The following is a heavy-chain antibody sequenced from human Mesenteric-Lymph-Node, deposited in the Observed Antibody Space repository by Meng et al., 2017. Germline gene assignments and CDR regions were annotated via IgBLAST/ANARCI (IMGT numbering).Heavy chain of an antibody. J-gene: IGHJ4*02. CDR2: ISTDSRYI. CDR3: VRDGYNLVDY. D-gene: IGHD5-24*01. V-gene: IGHV3-21*06. Sequence: GESLKISCAASGFTFSKSAMNWVRQAPEKGLQWVSSISTDSRYIFYADSVKGRFTISRGNAKNSLSLQMTSLRAEDTAVYYCVRDGYNLVDYWGQGTLVTVSS. CDR1: GFTFSKSA.